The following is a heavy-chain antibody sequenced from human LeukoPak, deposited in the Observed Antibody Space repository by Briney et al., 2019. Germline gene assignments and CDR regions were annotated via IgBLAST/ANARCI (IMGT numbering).Heavy chain of an antibody. D-gene: IGHD1-26*01. CDR1: GGSMISGSYY. CDR2: IYTSGDT. V-gene: IGHV4-61*02. J-gene: IGHJ4*02. Sequence: SETLSLTCTVSGGSMISGSYYWSWIRQPAGKGLEWIGRIYTSGDTIYNPSLKSRLTISVDTSKGHFSLKLTSVTAADSAVYYCASTEAGGVGAPVPFDYWGQGTLVTVSS. CDR3: ASTEAGGVGAPVPFDY.